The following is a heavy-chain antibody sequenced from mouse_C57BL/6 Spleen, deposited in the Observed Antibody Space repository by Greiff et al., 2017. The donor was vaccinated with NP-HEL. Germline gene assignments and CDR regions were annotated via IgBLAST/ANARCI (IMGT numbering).Heavy chain of an antibody. D-gene: IGHD2-4*01. CDR2: ISYDGSN. CDR1: GYSITSGYY. J-gene: IGHJ4*01. CDR3: ARNDYDPYAMDY. Sequence: EVKLQESGPGLVKPSQSLSLTCSVTGYSITSGYYWNWIRQFPGNKLEWMGYISYDGSNNYNPSLKNRISITRDTSKNQFFLKLNSVTTEDTATYYCARNDYDPYAMDYWGQGTSVTVSS. V-gene: IGHV3-6*01.